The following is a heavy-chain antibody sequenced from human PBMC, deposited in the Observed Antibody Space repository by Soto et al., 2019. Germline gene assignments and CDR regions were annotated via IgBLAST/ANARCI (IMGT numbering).Heavy chain of an antibody. CDR2: INPSGGST. CDR3: ARDLEDVLMVYAIRRRYYYYGMDV. J-gene: IGHJ6*02. CDR1: GYTFTSYY. V-gene: IGHV1-46*01. Sequence: ASVKVSCKASGYTFTSYYMHWVQQAPGQGLEWMGIINPSGGSTSYAQKFQGRVTMTRDTSTSTVYMELSSLRSEDTAVYYCARDLEDVLMVYAIRRRYYYYGMDVWG. D-gene: IGHD2-8*01.